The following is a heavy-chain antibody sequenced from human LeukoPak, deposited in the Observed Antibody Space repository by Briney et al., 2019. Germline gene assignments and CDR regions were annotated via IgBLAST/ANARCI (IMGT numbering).Heavy chain of an antibody. V-gene: IGHV4-39*01. Sequence: PSETLSLTCTVSGGSISSSSYYWGWIRQPPGKGLEWIGSIYYSGSTYYNPSLKSRVTISVDTSKNQFSLKLSSVTAADTAVYYCARTKLRFLEWRFYCLFDYWGQGTLVTVSS. CDR1: GGSISSSSYY. D-gene: IGHD3-3*01. CDR2: IYYSGST. J-gene: IGHJ4*02. CDR3: ARTKLRFLEWRFYCLFDY.